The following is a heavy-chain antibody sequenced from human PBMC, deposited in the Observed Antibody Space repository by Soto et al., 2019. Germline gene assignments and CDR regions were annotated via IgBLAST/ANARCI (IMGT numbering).Heavy chain of an antibody. CDR3: ARVAYYYDSSGYFY. CDR2: ISSSGSTI. V-gene: IGHV3-48*01. CDR1: GFTFSSYN. Sequence: PGGSLRLSCAASGFTFSSYNMNWDRQAPGKGLEWVSYISSSGSTIYYADSVKGRFTISRDNAKNSLYLQMNSLRAEDTAVYYCARVAYYYDSSGYFYWGQGTLVTVSS. D-gene: IGHD3-22*01. J-gene: IGHJ4*02.